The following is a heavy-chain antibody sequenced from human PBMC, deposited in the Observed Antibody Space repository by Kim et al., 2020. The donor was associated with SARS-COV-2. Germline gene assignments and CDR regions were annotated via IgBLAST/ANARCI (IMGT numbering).Heavy chain of an antibody. D-gene: IGHD2-2*01. J-gene: IGHJ4*02. V-gene: IGHV4-39*07. Sequence: PYIKGRVTISVDTSKNQFSLKVSSVTAADTAVYYCARDYCSSTSCYGVDYWGQGTLVTVSS. CDR3: ARDYCSSTSCYGVDY.